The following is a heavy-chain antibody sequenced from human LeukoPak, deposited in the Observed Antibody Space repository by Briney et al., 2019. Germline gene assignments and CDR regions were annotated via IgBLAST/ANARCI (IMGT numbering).Heavy chain of an antibody. J-gene: IGHJ4*02. CDR3: ARWIYDTLTGYPSFDY. V-gene: IGHV3-30*02. D-gene: IGHD3-9*01. Sequence: SGGSLRLSCAASGFTFSSYGMHWVRQARGKGLEWVAFIRYDGSNKYYPDSVKGRFTISRDNSKNPLYLQMNSLRAEDTAVYYCARWIYDTLTGYPSFDYWGQGTLVTVSS. CDR1: GFTFSSYG. CDR2: IRYDGSNK.